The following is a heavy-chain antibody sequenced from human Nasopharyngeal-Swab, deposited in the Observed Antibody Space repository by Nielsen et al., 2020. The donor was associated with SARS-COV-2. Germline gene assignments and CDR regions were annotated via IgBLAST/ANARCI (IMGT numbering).Heavy chain of an antibody. Sequence: GGSLRLSCAASGFTFSSYAMHWVRQAPGKGLEWVAVISYDGSNKYYADPVKGRFTISRDNSKNTLYLQMNSLRAEDTAVYYCASAYGGSYWYFDLWGRGTLVTVSS. J-gene: IGHJ2*01. CDR1: GFTFSSYA. D-gene: IGHD4-23*01. CDR3: ASAYGGSYWYFDL. V-gene: IGHV3-30-3*01. CDR2: ISYDGSNK.